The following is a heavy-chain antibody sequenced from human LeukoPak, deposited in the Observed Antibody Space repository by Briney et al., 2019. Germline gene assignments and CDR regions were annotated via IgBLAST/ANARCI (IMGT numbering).Heavy chain of an antibody. V-gene: IGHV1-46*01. Sequence: ASVKVSCKASGYTFTSYYMHWVRQAPGQGLEWMGIINPSGGSTSYAQKFQGRVTMTRDTSTSTVYMELSSLRSEDTAVYYCARAYCSSTSCYSAFDIWGQGTMVTVSS. D-gene: IGHD2-2*02. J-gene: IGHJ3*02. CDR1: GYTFTSYY. CDR3: ARAYCSSTSCYSAFDI. CDR2: INPSGGST.